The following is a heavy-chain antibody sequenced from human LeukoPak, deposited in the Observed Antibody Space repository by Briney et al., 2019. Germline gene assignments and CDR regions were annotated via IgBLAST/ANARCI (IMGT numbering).Heavy chain of an antibody. D-gene: IGHD6-6*01. CDR1: GVIFSDYY. V-gene: IGHV3-11*04. Sequence: GGSLRLSCAASGVIFSDYYMSWIRQAPGKGLECVSYISSSGSGSIIYYGDSVKGRFTISRDNAKNSLYLQMNSLRAEDTAVYYCARESFAARWDWGQGTLVTVSS. J-gene: IGHJ4*02. CDR2: ISSSGSGSII. CDR3: ARESFAARWD.